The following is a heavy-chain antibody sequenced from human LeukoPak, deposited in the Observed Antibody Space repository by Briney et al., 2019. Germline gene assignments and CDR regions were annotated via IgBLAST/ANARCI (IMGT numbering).Heavy chain of an antibody. V-gene: IGHV3-74*03. CDR3: ARDLDWILFDY. J-gene: IGHJ4*02. Sequence: GGALRLSCAASGFTFSTYWMHWVRQAPGKGLVWVARIRPEGTTTAYADSVKGRFTISRDNAKNTLFLQMNSLSAEDTAVYYCARDLDWILFDYWGQGTLVTVSS. CDR2: IRPEGTTT. CDR1: GFTFSTYW. D-gene: IGHD3-9*01.